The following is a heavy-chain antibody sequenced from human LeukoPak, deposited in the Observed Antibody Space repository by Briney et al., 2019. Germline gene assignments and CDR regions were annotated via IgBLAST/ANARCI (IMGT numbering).Heavy chain of an antibody. V-gene: IGHV1-46*01. Sequence: ASVKVSCKASGYTFTSYYMHWLRQAPGQGLEWMGIINPSGGSTSYAQKFQGRVTMTRDTSTSTVYMELSSLRSEDTAVYYCARGGSITIFTREAFDIWGQGTMVTVSS. CDR1: GYTFTSYY. J-gene: IGHJ3*02. CDR2: INPSGGST. CDR3: ARGGSITIFTREAFDI. D-gene: IGHD3-3*01.